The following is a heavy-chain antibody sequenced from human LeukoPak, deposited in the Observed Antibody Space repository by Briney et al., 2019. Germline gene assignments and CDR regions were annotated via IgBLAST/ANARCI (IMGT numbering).Heavy chain of an antibody. Sequence: SVKVSCKASGGTFSSYAISWVRQSPGQGLEWMGGIIPIFGTANYAQKFQGRVTITTDESTSTAYMELSSLRSEDTAVYYCARAYCGGDCYPPLYDYWGQGTLVTVSS. CDR3: ARAYCGGDCYPPLYDY. D-gene: IGHD2-21*02. J-gene: IGHJ4*02. CDR2: IIPIFGTA. V-gene: IGHV1-69*05. CDR1: GGTFSSYA.